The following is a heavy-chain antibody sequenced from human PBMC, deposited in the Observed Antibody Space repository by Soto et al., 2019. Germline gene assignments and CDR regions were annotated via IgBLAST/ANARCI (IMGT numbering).Heavy chain of an antibody. J-gene: IGHJ4*01. Sequence: PGGSLRLSCAASGFTFREYYMTWIRQAPGKGLEWVSYISSSVDTLYYADSVKGRFTISRDNAQSSLYLQMDSLRAEDTAIYYCARGSPYDSSTGHNWYYFDYWGHGTLVTVSS. D-gene: IGHD3-9*01. CDR1: GFTFREYY. V-gene: IGHV3-11*01. CDR3: ARGSPYDSSTGHNWYYFDY. CDR2: ISSSVDTL.